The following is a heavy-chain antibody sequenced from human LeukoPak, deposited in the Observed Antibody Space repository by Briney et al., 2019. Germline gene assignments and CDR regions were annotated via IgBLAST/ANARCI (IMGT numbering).Heavy chain of an antibody. CDR2: IWYDGSQE. CDR1: GFTFSNHG. CDR3: ARDLAAARLDF. V-gene: IGHV3-33*01. D-gene: IGHD6-6*01. Sequence: ARSLRLSCAASGFTFSNHGMHWVRQAPGKGLEWVANIWYDGSQEYYADTVKGRFTISRDISKNTLYLQMNSLRAEDTAVYYCARDLAAARLDFRGQGTLVTVSS. J-gene: IGHJ4*02.